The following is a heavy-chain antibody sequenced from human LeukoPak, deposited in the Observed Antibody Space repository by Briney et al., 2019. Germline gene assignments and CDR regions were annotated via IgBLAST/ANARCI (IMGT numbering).Heavy chain of an antibody. D-gene: IGHD3-22*01. J-gene: IGHJ6*02. CDR3: ARVSYYDSSGYSDYYGMDV. Sequence: PSETLSLTCTVSGGSVSSGSYYWSWIRQPPGKGLEWIGYIYYSGSTNYNPSLKSRVTISVDTSKNQFSLKLGSVTAADTAVYYCARVSYYDSSGYSDYYGMDVWGQGTTVTVSS. CDR1: GGSVSSGSYY. CDR2: IYYSGST. V-gene: IGHV4-61*01.